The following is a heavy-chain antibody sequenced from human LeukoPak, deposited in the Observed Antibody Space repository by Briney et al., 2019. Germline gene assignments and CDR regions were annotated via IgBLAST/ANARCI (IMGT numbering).Heavy chain of an antibody. Sequence: SETLSLTCTVSGGSISSYYWSWIRQPPGKGLGWIGYIYYSGSTNYNPSLKSRVTISVDTSKNQFSLKLSSVTAADTAVYYCARVAIFGVVMPWRYFDYWGQGTLVTVSS. V-gene: IGHV4-59*12. CDR2: IYYSGST. CDR3: ARVAIFGVVMPWRYFDY. CDR1: GGSISSYY. J-gene: IGHJ4*02. D-gene: IGHD3-3*01.